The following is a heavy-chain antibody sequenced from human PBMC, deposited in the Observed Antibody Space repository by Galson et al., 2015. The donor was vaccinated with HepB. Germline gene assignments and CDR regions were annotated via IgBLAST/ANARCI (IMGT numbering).Heavy chain of an antibody. D-gene: IGHD3-10*01. V-gene: IGHV3-23*01. CDR3: AKEAHVRSYSGLEIDY. CDR2: INANGGST. CDR1: GFTVSANY. J-gene: IGHJ4*02. Sequence: SLRLSCAASGFTVSANYMNWVRQAPGKGLEWVSAINANGGSTFYSDSVKGRFTSSRDNSKNTLYLQMDSLRAEDTALYYCAKEAHVRSYSGLEIDYWGQGTLVTVSS.